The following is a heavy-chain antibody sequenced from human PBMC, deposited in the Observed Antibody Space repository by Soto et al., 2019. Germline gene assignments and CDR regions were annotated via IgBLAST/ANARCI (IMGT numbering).Heavy chain of an antibody. V-gene: IGHV3-23*01. D-gene: IGHD3-10*01. CDR1: GFTFSSYA. CDR2: ISGSGGST. J-gene: IGHJ4*02. CDR3: AKHGSGSSGVDY. Sequence: GGSLRLSCAASGFTFSSYAMSWVRQAPGKGLEWVSAISGSGGSTYYADSVKGRFTISRDNSKNTRYLQMNGLRAEETAVYYCAKHGSGSSGVDYWGQGTLVTVSS.